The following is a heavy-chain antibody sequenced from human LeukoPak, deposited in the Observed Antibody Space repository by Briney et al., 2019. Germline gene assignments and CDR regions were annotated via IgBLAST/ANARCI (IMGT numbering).Heavy chain of an antibody. CDR2: INAGNGNT. D-gene: IGHD2-2*01. J-gene: IGHJ4*02. CDR3: ARRKYQLLDRSPFDY. CDR1: GYTFTSYA. Sequence: GASVKVSCKASGYTFTSYAMHWVRQAPGQRLEWMGWINAGNGNTKYSQKFQGRVTITRDTSASTAYMELSSLRSEDTAVYYCARRKYQLLDRSPFDYWGQGTLVTVSS. V-gene: IGHV1-3*01.